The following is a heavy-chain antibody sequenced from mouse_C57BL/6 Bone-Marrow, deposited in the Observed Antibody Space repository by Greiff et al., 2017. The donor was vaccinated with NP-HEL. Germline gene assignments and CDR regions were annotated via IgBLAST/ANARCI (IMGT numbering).Heavy chain of an antibody. CDR1: GFTFSSYA. CDR2: ISDGGSYT. CDR3: ARGALAY. V-gene: IGHV5-4*03. J-gene: IGHJ3*01. Sequence: EVKLVESGGGLVKPGGSLKLSCAASGFTFSSYAMSWVRQTPEKRLEWVATISDGGSYTYYPDNVKGRFTISRDNAKNNLYLQMSHLKSEDTAMYYCARGALAYWGQGTLVTVSA.